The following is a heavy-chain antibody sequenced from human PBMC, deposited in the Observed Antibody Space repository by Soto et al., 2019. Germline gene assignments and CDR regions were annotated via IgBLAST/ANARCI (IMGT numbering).Heavy chain of an antibody. D-gene: IGHD3-22*01. CDR3: AREGYYDSSGYYHYYYYGMDV. CDR2: ISYDGSNK. CDR1: GFTFSSYA. J-gene: IGHJ6*02. Sequence: QVQLVESGGGVVQPGRSLRLSCAASGFTFSSYAMHWVRQAPGKGLEWVAVISYDGSNKYYADSVKGRFTISRDNSKNTLYLQMNSLRAEDTAVYYCAREGYYDSSGYYHYYYYGMDVWGQGTTVTVSS. V-gene: IGHV3-30-3*01.